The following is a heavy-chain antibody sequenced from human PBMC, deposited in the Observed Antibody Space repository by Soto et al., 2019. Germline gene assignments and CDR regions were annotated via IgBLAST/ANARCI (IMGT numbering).Heavy chain of an antibody. D-gene: IGHD2-21*02. V-gene: IGHV4-30-4*08. CDR1: GGSISSDIYH. J-gene: IGHJ6*02. CDR3: AREDDGGDRDYYGLDV. Sequence: SETLSLTCTVSGGSISSDIYHWTWIRQSPGKGLEWIGYIYYSGSIFYNPSFKSRVTISVDTSKNRFSLQLSSVTAADTAVYFCAREDDGGDRDYYGLDVWGQGTTVTVSS. CDR2: IYYSGSI.